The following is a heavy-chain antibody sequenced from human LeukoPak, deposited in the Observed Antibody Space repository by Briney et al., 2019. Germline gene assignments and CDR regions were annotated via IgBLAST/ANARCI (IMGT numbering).Heavy chain of an antibody. CDR3: ARDRPRGYSYSMADY. J-gene: IGHJ4*02. CDR1: GFTFSSYG. CDR2: IWYDGSNK. Sequence: HAGGSLRLSCAASGFTFSSYGMHWVRQAPGKGLEWVAVIWYDGSNKYYADSVKGRFTISRDNSKNTLYLQMNSLRAEDTAVYYCARDRPRGYSYSMADYWGQGTLVTVSS. V-gene: IGHV3-33*01. D-gene: IGHD5-18*01.